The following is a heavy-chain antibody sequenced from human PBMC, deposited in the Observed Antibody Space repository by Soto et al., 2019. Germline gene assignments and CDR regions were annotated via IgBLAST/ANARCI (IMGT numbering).Heavy chain of an antibody. CDR1: GFTFSSYA. V-gene: IGHV3-23*01. CDR3: AKAVDTAMPTFYYYYYGMDV. D-gene: IGHD5-18*01. Sequence: PGGSLRLSCAASGFTFSSYAMSWVRQAPGKGLEWVSAISGSGGSTYYADSVKGRFTISRDNSKNTLYLQMNSLRAEDTAVYYCAKAVDTAMPTFYYYYYGMDVWGQGTTVTVSS. J-gene: IGHJ6*02. CDR2: ISGSGGST.